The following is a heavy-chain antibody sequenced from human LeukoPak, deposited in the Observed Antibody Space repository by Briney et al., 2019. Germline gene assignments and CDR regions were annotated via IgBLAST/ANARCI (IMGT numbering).Heavy chain of an antibody. CDR1: GFTVSSNY. CDR3: ARRYSINWAHDY. J-gene: IGHJ4*02. Sequence: PGGSLRLSCVASGFTVSSNYMSCVRQAPGKGLEWVSVIYSGGSTNYAASVKGRFTISRDNSKNTLYLQMNSLGAADTAVYYCARRYSINWAHDYWGQGTLVTVSS. CDR2: IYSGGST. V-gene: IGHV3-66*04. D-gene: IGHD6-13*01.